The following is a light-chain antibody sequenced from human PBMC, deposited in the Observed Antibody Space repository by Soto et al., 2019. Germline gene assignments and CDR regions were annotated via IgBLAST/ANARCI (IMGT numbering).Light chain of an antibody. CDR1: QSVSGN. CDR2: GAS. Sequence: EVEMTQSHDTLSVSPGERATLSCRASQSVSGNLAWYQQKPGQAPRLLIYGASSRATGIPDRFSGSGSGTDFTLSISRLEPEDFAVYYCQQYSSLWTFGQGTKVDIK. V-gene: IGKV3-20*01. J-gene: IGKJ1*01. CDR3: QQYSSLWT.